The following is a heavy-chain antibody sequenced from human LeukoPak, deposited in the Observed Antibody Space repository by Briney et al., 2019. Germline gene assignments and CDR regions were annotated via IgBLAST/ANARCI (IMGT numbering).Heavy chain of an antibody. D-gene: IGHD6-13*01. CDR2: ISTSWTT. J-gene: IGHJ4*02. Sequence: SQTLSLTCTVSGGSNSSGSYYWSWIRQPAGKGLEWIGRISTSWTTNYNPSLESRDTISIDTSKNQFSLKMSSVTAADTAVYYCARGSDIAALEYWGQGTLVTVSS. CDR3: ARGSDIAALEY. V-gene: IGHV4-61*02. CDR1: GGSNSSGSYY.